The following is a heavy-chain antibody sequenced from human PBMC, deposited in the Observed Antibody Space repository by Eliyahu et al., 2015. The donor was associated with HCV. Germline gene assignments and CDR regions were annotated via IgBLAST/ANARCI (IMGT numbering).Heavy chain of an antibody. CDR2: IYSGGST. Sequence: EVQLVESGGGLVQPGGSLRLSCAASGFTVSSNYMSWVRQAPGKGLEWVSVIYSGGSTYYADSVKGRFTISRDNSKNTLYLQMNSLRAEDTAVYYCARSDGGYYYYGMDVWGQGTTVTVSS. CDR1: GFTVSSNY. J-gene: IGHJ6*02. V-gene: IGHV3-66*01. CDR3: ARSDGGYYYYGMDV.